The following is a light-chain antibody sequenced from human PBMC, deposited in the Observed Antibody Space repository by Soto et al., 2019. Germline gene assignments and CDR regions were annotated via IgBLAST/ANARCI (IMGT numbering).Light chain of an antibody. Sequence: EIVLTQSPGTLSLSPGERATLSCRASQSGSSTYLAWYQQKPGQPPRLLIYGASSRATGIPDRFSGSGSGTDFTLTITRLESEEFAVYSCQQYGSSTVTFGQGTRLDIK. CDR3: QQYGSSTVT. CDR1: QSGSSTY. J-gene: IGKJ5*01. CDR2: GAS. V-gene: IGKV3-20*01.